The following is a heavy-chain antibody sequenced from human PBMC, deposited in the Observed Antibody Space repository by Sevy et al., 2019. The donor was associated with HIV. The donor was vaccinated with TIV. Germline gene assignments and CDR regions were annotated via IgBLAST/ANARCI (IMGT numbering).Heavy chain of an antibody. J-gene: IGHJ3*02. D-gene: IGHD2-2*01. CDR3: ARVGYCSSTSCYLLPFDI. Sequence: GGSLRLSCAASGFTFSSYSMNWVRQAPGKGLEWVSSISSSNSYIYYADSVKGRFTISRDNAKNSLYLQMNSLRAEDTAVYYCARVGYCSSTSCYLLPFDIWGQGTMVTVSS. CDR1: GFTFSSYS. CDR2: ISSSNSYI. V-gene: IGHV3-21*01.